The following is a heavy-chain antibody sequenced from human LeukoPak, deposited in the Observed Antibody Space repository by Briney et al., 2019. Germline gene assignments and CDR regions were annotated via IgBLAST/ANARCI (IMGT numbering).Heavy chain of an antibody. CDR2: ISAYNGNT. Sequence: ASVKDSCKDSGYTPTSYGIRWVRQAPGQGLEWMGWISAYNGNTNYAQTLQCRVTTTTDTSPRTDYMGMRSVRSESTALYNSARGPLGCSSTSCYSGFDPWGQGNPVTVSS. J-gene: IGHJ5*02. D-gene: IGHD2-2*01. CDR3: ARGPLGCSSTSCYSGFDP. CDR1: GYTPTSYG. V-gene: IGHV1-18*01.